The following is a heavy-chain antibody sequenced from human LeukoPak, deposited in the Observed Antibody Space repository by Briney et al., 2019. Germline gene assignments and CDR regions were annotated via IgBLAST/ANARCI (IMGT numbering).Heavy chain of an antibody. CDR3: REWAGGAPGPYCFDP. V-gene: IGHV4-31*03. D-gene: IGHD2-8*01. CDR1: GGSISSGGYY. Sequence: SQTLSLTCTVSGGSISSGGYYWSWIRQHPGKGLEWIGYIYYSGSTYYNPSLKSRVTISVDTSKNQFSLKLSSVTAADPAVNYCREWAGGAPGPYCFDPWGKGPRATVS. CDR2: IYYSGST. J-gene: IGHJ5*02.